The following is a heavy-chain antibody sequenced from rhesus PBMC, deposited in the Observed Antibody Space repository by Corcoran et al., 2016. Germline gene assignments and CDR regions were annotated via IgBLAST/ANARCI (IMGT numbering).Heavy chain of an antibody. CDR3: ARAPKGIAANRFDV. D-gene: IGHD6-13*01. CDR2: INGNSGST. CDR1: GASLSSYW. Sequence: QVQLQESGPGLVKPSETLSLTCDGSGASLSSYWCSWIRQPPGKGLEWIGGINGNSGSTYYNPSLKSRVTISKDASKNQFSLKLSSVTAADTAVYYCARAPKGIAANRFDVWGPGVLVTVSS. J-gene: IGHJ5-1*01. V-gene: IGHV4-80*01.